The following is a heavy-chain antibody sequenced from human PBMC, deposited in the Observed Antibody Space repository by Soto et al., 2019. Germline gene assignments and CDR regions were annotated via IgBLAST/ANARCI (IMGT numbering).Heavy chain of an antibody. J-gene: IGHJ6*02. CDR2: IIPILGIA. CDR3: ASSGAAAGSNAIVSGMDV. Sequence: QVQLVQSGAEVKKPGSSVKVSCKASGGTFSSYTISWVRQAPGQGLEWMGRIIPILGIANYAQKFQGRVTITADKSTSTDYMELSSLRSEDTAVYYCASSGAAAGSNAIVSGMDVWGQGTTVTVSS. V-gene: IGHV1-69*02. CDR1: GGTFSSYT. D-gene: IGHD6-13*01.